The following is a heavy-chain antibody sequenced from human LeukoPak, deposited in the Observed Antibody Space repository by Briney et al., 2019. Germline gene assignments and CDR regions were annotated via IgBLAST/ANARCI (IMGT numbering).Heavy chain of an antibody. Sequence: ASVKVSCKASGYTFTSYYMHWVRQAPGQGLEWMGIINPSGGSTSYAQKFQGRVIMTRDTSTSTVSMELSSLRSEDTAVYYCARDTAMVSPCYGMDVWAQGTTVTVSS. V-gene: IGHV1-46*01. CDR2: INPSGGST. J-gene: IGHJ6*02. CDR1: GYTFTSYY. CDR3: ARDTAMVSPCYGMDV. D-gene: IGHD5-18*01.